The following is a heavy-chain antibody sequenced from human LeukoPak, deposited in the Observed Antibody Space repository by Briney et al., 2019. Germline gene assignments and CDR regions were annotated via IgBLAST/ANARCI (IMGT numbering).Heavy chain of an antibody. D-gene: IGHD3-10*01. Sequence: GGSLRLSCAASGFSISNNGISWVRQAPGKRLEWVAGISGSGDVTWYADSVKGRFTISRDNSKNTLYLQMSILRAEDSALYYCVKWAGCGHHWGQGTLVTVSS. V-gene: IGHV3-23*01. CDR2: ISGSGDVT. CDR3: VKWAGCGHH. J-gene: IGHJ5*02. CDR1: GFSISNNG.